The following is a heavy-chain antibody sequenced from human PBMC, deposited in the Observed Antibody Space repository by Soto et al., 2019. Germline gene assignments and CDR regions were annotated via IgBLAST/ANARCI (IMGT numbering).Heavy chain of an antibody. CDR1: GYTFTSYG. J-gene: IGHJ6*03. CDR3: ARDSNGWYYYYYYMDV. CDR2: ISAYNGNT. Sequence: ASVKVSCKASGYTFTSYGISWVRQAPGQGLEWMGWISAYNGNTNYAQKLQGRVTMTTDTSTSTAYMELRSLRSDDTAVYYCARDSNGWYYYYYYMDVWDKGTTVTVSS. D-gene: IGHD6-19*01. V-gene: IGHV1-18*01.